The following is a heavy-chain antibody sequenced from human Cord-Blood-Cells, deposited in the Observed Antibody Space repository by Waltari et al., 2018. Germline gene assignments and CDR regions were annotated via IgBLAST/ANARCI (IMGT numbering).Heavy chain of an antibody. CDR2: IYHSGST. Sequence: QVQLQESGPGLVKPSETLSLTCTVSGYSISSGYYWGWIRQPPGKGLGWMGRIYHSGSTYYNPSLKSRVTISVDTSKNQFSLKLSSVTAADTAVYYCARLKQLYYLDYWGQGTLVTVSS. V-gene: IGHV4-38-2*02. D-gene: IGHD6-6*01. CDR1: GYSISSGYY. CDR3: ARLKQLYYLDY. J-gene: IGHJ4*02.